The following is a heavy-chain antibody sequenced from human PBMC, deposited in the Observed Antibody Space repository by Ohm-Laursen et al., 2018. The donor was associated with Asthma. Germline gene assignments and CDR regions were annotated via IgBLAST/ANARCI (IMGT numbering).Heavy chain of an antibody. Sequence: SLRLSCAASGFTFSSYAMHWVRQAPGKGLEWVAVISYDGSNKYYADSVKGRFTISRDNSKNTLYLQMNSLRAEDTAVYYCARDFSARAPITRTFDYWGQGTLVTVSS. CDR2: ISYDGSNK. D-gene: IGHD1-14*01. CDR3: ARDFSARAPITRTFDY. CDR1: GFTFSSYA. J-gene: IGHJ4*02. V-gene: IGHV3-30-3*01.